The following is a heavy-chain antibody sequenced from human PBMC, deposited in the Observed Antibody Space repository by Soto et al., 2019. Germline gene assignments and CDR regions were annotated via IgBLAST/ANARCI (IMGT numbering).Heavy chain of an antibody. CDR1: GGNPSNSA. V-gene: IGHV1-69*01. Sequence: QVHLLLQSGAAVQKPGSSVKVACKASGGNPSNSAISWVRQAPGQGLEWMGGIIPVFGIISHAQNFQGRVTITADESTSTAYMELSSLRSEDTAVYFCAGGRIVVAGSSAYYSMDVWGQGTTVTVSS. CDR2: IIPVFGII. CDR3: AGGRIVVAGSSAYYSMDV. D-gene: IGHD6-19*01. J-gene: IGHJ6*02.